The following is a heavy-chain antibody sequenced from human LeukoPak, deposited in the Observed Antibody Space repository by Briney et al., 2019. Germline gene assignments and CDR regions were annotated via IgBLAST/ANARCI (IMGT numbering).Heavy chain of an antibody. V-gene: IGHV5-51*01. D-gene: IGHD1-26*01. CDR3: AREGLYTGSYTSDY. CDR1: GYTFTDYW. Sequence: GESLKISCKISGYTFTDYWLGWVRQMPGKGLEWMGIIYPGDSDTRYSPSFQGQVTISADKSINTAYLQRSSLKASDTAIYYCAREGLYTGSYTSDYWGQGTLVTVSS. CDR2: IYPGDSDT. J-gene: IGHJ4*02.